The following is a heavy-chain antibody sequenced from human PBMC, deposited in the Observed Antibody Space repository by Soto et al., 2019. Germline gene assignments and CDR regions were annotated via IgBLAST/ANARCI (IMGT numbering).Heavy chain of an antibody. J-gene: IGHJ2*01. Sequence: QVQLVQSGAEVKKPGSSVKVSCKASGGAFSSYAISWVRQAPGQGLEWMGGIIPIFGTANYAQKFQGRVTISADESTSTVYMELSSLRSEDAAVYYCARERTTVVTWYFDLWGRGTLVTVSS. CDR3: ARERTTVVTWYFDL. V-gene: IGHV1-69*01. D-gene: IGHD2-21*02. CDR1: GGAFSSYA. CDR2: IIPIFGTA.